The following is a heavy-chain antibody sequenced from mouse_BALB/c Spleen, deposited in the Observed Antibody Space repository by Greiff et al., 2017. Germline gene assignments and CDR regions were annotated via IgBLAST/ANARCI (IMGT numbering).Heavy chain of an antibody. J-gene: IGHJ2*01. CDR3: ARSPITTVVPYYFDY. D-gene: IGHD1-1*01. CDR1: GDSITSGY. Sequence: EVKLVESGPSLVKPSQTLSLTCSVTGDSITSGYWNWIRKFPGNKLEYMGYISYSGSTYYNPSLKSRISITRDTSKNQYYLQLNSVTTEDTATYYCARSPITTVVPYYFDYWGQGTTLTVSS. CDR2: ISYSGST. V-gene: IGHV3-8*02.